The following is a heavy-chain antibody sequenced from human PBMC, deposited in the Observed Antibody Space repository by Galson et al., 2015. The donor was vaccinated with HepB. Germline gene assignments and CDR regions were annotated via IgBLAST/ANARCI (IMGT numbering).Heavy chain of an antibody. D-gene: IGHD3/OR15-3a*01. J-gene: IGHJ6*02. CDR1: EFAFGSFS. V-gene: IGHV3-21*01. CDR2: ITSSSSLI. Sequence: SLRLSCAASEFAFGSFSMNWVRQAPGKGLEWVSSITSSSSLIYYADSVKGRFTISRDNAKNSLFLQMNSLRAEDTAVYYCATTFGLVSHTYTVDVWGHGTTVTVSS. CDR3: ATTFGLVSHTYTVDV.